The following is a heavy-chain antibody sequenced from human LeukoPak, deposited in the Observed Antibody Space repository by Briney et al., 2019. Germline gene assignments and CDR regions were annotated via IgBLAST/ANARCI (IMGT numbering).Heavy chain of an antibody. CDR3: AKDRDNYYYPFDY. V-gene: IGHV3-21*04. D-gene: IGHD3-10*01. J-gene: IGHJ4*02. CDR1: GFTFSSYS. Sequence: PGGSLRLSCAASGFTFSSYSMNWVRQAPGKGLEWVSSISSSSSYIYYADSVKGRFTISRDNAKNSLYLQMNSLRAEDTAVYYCAKDRDNYYYPFDYWGQGTLVTVSS. CDR2: ISSSSSYI.